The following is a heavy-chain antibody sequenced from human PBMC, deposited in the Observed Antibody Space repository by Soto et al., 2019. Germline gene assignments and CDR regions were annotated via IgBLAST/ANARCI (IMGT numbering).Heavy chain of an antibody. CDR1: GFTFSSYG. J-gene: IGHJ5*02. CDR3: AKVVGIAEDNWFDP. CDR2: IWYDGSNK. Sequence: PGGSLRLSCAASGFTFSSYGMHWVRQAPCKGLEWVAVIWYDGSNKYYADSVKGRFTISRDNSKNTLYLQMNSLRAEDTAVYYCAKVVGIAEDNWFDPWGQGTLVTVSS. V-gene: IGHV3-33*06. D-gene: IGHD6-13*01.